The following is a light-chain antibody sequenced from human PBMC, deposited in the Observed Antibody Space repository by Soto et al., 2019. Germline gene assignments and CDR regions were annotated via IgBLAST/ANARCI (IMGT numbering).Light chain of an antibody. V-gene: IGKV1-5*01. CDR3: LQYSSHSWT. CDR2: DAS. J-gene: IGKJ1*01. Sequence: DIQMTQSPSTLSPSLGDRVTITCRASRSISDWLAWYQQKPGKSPKLLIFDASSLKSGVPSRFSGSGSGTEFTLTISRLRPDDVATYYCLQYSSHSWTFGQGTKVETK. CDR1: RSISDW.